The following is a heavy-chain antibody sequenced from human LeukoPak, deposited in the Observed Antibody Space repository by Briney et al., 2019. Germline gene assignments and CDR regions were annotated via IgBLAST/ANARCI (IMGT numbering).Heavy chain of an antibody. CDR2: ISWNSGSI. CDR1: GFTFDDYA. Sequence: GGSLRLSCAASGFTFDDYATHWVRQAPGKGLEWVSGISWNSGSIGYADSVKGRFTISRDNAKNSLYLQMNSLRAEDTALYYCAKGLVPAAPYYYYYGMDVWGQGTTVTVSS. J-gene: IGHJ6*02. V-gene: IGHV3-9*01. D-gene: IGHD2-2*01. CDR3: AKGLVPAAPYYYYYGMDV.